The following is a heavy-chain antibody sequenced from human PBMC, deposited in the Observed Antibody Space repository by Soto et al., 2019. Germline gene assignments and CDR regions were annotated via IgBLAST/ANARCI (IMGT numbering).Heavy chain of an antibody. D-gene: IGHD3-3*01. CDR2: IIPIFGTA. Sequence: QVLLVQSGTEVKKPGSSVKVSCQASGGTSSDYALTWVRQAPGQGLEWMGGIIPIFGTANYAQRFQGRVSITADESSSTAYMELSSLKSEDTAVYYCNRGSEYDFWSGYLWGQGTLVSVSS. CDR1: GGTSSDYA. J-gene: IGHJ4*02. CDR3: NRGSEYDFWSGYL. V-gene: IGHV1-69*01.